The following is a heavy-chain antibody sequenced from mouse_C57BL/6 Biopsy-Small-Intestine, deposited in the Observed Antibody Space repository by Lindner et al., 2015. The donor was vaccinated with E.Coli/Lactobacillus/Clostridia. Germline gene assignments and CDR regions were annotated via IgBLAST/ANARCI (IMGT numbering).Heavy chain of an antibody. D-gene: IGHD6-1*01. CDR3: TRDLPPRGSNDY. Sequence: VKVSCKASGYIFTNYAMNWMRQAPGQGLEWMGWIDTKTGNPKYAQAFTGRFVFSLDTSVSTAYLQINSLRSEDTAVYYCTRDLPPRGSNDYWGQGTQVTVSS. J-gene: IGHJ4*01. CDR1: GYIFTNYA. V-gene: IGHV9-3*02. CDR2: IDTKTGNP.